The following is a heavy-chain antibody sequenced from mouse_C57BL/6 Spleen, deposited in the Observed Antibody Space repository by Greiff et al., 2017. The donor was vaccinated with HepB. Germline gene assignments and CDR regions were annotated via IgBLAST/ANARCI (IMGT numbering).Heavy chain of an antibody. CDR1: GYTFTDYN. V-gene: IGHV1-22*01. D-gene: IGHD2-5*01. CDR2: INPNNGDT. CDR3: ARQAYYSIYWYFDV. Sequence: EVQLQQSGPELVKPGASVKMSCKASGYTFTDYNMHWVKQSHGKSLEWIGYINPNNGDTSYNQKFKGTATLTVNKSSSTAYMELRSLTSEDSAVYYCARQAYYSIYWYFDVWGTGTTVTVSS. J-gene: IGHJ1*03.